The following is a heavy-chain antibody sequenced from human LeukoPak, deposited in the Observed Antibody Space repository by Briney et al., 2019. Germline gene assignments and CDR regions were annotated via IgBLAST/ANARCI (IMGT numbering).Heavy chain of an antibody. CDR1: GGSIRSYY. Sequence: SETLSLSCTVPGGSIRSYYWSWIRQPPGKGLEWIARIYTSGSSNYNPSLKSRVTMSVDTSKNQFSMKLSSVTAADKAVYYCARDSPEIAAADSFDYWGQGTLVTVSS. CDR3: ARDSPEIAAADSFDY. J-gene: IGHJ4*02. CDR2: IYTSGSS. V-gene: IGHV4-4*07. D-gene: IGHD6-13*01.